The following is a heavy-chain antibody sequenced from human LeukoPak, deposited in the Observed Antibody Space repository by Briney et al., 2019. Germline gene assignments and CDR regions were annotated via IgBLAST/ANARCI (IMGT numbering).Heavy chain of an antibody. J-gene: IGHJ5*02. Sequence: GRSLRLSFAASGFTFSTSEMNWVRQPPGQGMEWVAVISNDGNNESYADSVKGRFTISRDSSKNTLYLQLGSLRAEDTALYYCTRVLYSSTWSPYSWGQGTLVTVSS. CDR2: ISNDGNNE. CDR1: GFTFSTSE. CDR3: TRVLYSSTWSPYS. D-gene: IGHD6-13*01. V-gene: IGHV3-30*03.